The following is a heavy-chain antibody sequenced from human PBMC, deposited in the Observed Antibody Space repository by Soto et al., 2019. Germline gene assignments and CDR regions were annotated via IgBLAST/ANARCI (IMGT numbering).Heavy chain of an antibody. V-gene: IGHV3-30*18. CDR3: AKDFGVVTRSDY. CDR1: GFTFSSYG. Sequence: GGSLRLSCAASGFTFSSYGMHWVRQAPGKGLEWVAVISYDGSNKYYADSVKGRFTISRDNSKNTLYLQMNSLRAEDTAVYYCAKDFGVVTRSDYWGQGTLVTVSS. CDR2: ISYDGSNK. J-gene: IGHJ4*02. D-gene: IGHD3-3*01.